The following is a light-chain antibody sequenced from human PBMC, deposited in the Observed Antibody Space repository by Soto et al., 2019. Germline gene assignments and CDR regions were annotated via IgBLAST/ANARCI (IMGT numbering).Light chain of an antibody. CDR3: QQYEKWPPSIT. CDR1: QSIIGN. Sequence: EIVMTQSPATLSVSPGERATLTCRASQSIIGNQLAWYQQKPGQAPRLLIHGASTRATGISARFSGGGSGTEFTLTISSLQSEDFALYFCQQYEKWPPSITFGQGTRLEI. V-gene: IGKV3-15*01. CDR2: GAS. J-gene: IGKJ5*01.